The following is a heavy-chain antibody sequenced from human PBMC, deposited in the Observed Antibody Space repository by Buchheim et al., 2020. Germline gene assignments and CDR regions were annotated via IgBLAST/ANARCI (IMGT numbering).Heavy chain of an antibody. Sequence: QVQLVESGGGVVQPGRSLRLSCAASGFTFSSYGMHWVRQAPGKGLEWVAVISYDGSNKYYADSVKGRFTISRDNSKNTLYVQMNSLRAEDTAVYYCAKDPLPTGSAGYFDYWGQGTL. D-gene: IGHD1-1*01. CDR1: GFTFSSYG. CDR2: ISYDGSNK. V-gene: IGHV3-30*18. J-gene: IGHJ4*02. CDR3: AKDPLPTGSAGYFDY.